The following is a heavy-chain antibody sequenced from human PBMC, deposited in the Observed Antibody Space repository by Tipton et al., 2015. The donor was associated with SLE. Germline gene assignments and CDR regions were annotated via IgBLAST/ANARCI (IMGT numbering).Heavy chain of an antibody. CDR3: AKGRYSSRFHAFDI. Sequence: SLRLSCEASGITFAGYAMSWVRQAPGKGLEWVSTISGSGLYTYYVDPVKGRFTISRDNAKNSLYLQMNSLRAEDTALYYCAKGRYSSRFHAFDIWGQGTMVTVSS. V-gene: IGHV3-23*01. D-gene: IGHD6-13*01. J-gene: IGHJ3*02. CDR1: GITFAGYA. CDR2: ISGSGLYT.